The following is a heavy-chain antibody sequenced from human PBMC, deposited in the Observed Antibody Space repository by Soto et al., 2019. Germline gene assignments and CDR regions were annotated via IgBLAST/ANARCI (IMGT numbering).Heavy chain of an antibody. CDR3: ARHDHDYDSSGYPIAFDI. CDR1: GGSISSSSYY. V-gene: IGHV4-39*01. J-gene: IGHJ3*02. Sequence: QLQLQESGPGLVKPSETLSLTCTVSGGSISSSSYYWGWIRQPPGKGLEWIGSIYYSGSTYYNPSLKRRGNLSVDTSKNQFSLKLSSVTAADTAVYYCARHDHDYDSSGYPIAFDIWGQGTMVTVSS. CDR2: IYYSGST. D-gene: IGHD3-22*01.